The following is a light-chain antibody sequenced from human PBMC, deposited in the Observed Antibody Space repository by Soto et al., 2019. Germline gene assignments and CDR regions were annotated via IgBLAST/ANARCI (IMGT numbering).Light chain of an antibody. J-gene: IGKJ4*01. Sequence: EIVLTQSPGTLSLSPGERATLSCRASQSVSSNYLAWYQQKPGQAPRLLIYGASSRATGIPDRFSGSGSGTDFTLTISRLEPEDFAVYHWQQYVSSPLTFGGGTKVEIK. V-gene: IGKV3-20*01. CDR1: QSVSSNY. CDR3: QQYVSSPLT. CDR2: GAS.